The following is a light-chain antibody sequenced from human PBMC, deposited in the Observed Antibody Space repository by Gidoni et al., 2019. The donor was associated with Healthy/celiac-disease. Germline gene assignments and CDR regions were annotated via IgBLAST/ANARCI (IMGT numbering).Light chain of an antibody. Sequence: DIQMTQSPSTLSASVGDRVTITCRASQSISSWLAWYQQQPGKAPKLLIYKASSLESGVPSRFSGSGSGTEFTLTISRLQPDDFATHYCQQYNSYPCTFGQGTKLEIK. J-gene: IGKJ2*02. CDR1: QSISSW. V-gene: IGKV1-5*03. CDR3: QQYNSYPCT. CDR2: KAS.